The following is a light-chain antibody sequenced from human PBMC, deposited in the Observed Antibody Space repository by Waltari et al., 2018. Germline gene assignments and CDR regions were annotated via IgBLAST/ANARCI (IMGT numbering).Light chain of an antibody. V-gene: IGLV2-14*03. Sequence: QSVLTQPASVSGSPGQSITISCSGTSNDVGSSNYVAWYQQHPGKAPIHMIYDVNNLPSGVSNRFSGSKSGNTASLTISGLQAEDEANYHCSSYTGSNTLIFGGGTKLTVL. CDR3: SSYTGSNTLI. J-gene: IGLJ2*01. CDR2: DVN. CDR1: SNDVGSSNY.